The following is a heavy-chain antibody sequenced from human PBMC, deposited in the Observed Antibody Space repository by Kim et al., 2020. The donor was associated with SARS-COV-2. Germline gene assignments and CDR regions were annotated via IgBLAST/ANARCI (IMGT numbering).Heavy chain of an antibody. V-gene: IGHV4-59*13. CDR2: TSYTGST. D-gene: IGHD3-22*01. CDR1: SGSISSSY. Sequence: SETLSLNCSVSSGSISSSYWSWIRQPPGKGLEWIGYTSYTGSTKYNPSLNGRVTISVDTSRKHFSLQLRSVNAADTAVYYCATYDSTNYLAFWGQGTLVT. CDR3: ATYDSTNYLAF. J-gene: IGHJ4*02.